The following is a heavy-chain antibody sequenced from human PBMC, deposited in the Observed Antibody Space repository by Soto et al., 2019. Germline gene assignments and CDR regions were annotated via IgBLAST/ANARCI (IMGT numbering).Heavy chain of an antibody. CDR2: IFPLLAMV. CDR1: GGDLSNSG. J-gene: IGHJ4*02. V-gene: IGHV1-69*04. CDR3: AKDDGAGFKS. Sequence: QVNLVQSGTEMKKPGSSVMVSCKVSGGDLSNSGISWVRQAPGQGLEWMGGIFPLLAMVDYSQKFQGRVTITADEPTTTAYMDLGSPRSDDTAVYYCAKDDGAGFKSWGQGTLVIVSS. D-gene: IGHD1-26*01.